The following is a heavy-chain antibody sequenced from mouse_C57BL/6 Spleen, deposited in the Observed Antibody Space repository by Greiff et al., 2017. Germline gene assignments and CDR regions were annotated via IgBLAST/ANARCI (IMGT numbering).Heavy chain of an antibody. CDR1: GYTFTSYW. D-gene: IGHD4-1*01. J-gene: IGHJ4*01. CDR3: ASSETGGTMDY. V-gene: IGHV1-61*01. CDR2: IYPSDSET. Sequence: QVQLQQPGAELVRPGSSVKLSCKASGYTFTSYWMDWVKQRPGQGLEWIGNIYPSDSETHYNQKFKDKATLTVDKSSSTAYMQLSSLTSEDSAVYYCASSETGGTMDYWGQGTSVTVSS.